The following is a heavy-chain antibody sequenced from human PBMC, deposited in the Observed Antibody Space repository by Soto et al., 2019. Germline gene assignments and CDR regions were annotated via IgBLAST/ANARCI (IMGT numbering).Heavy chain of an antibody. CDR3: ARMIGDMVRGVISF. J-gene: IGHJ4*02. CDR1: GFMFSRYY. CDR2: ISRSSDSM. D-gene: IGHD3-10*01. Sequence: GGSLRLSCAASGFMFSRYYMNWVRQAPGKGLEWVSSISRSSDSMYYEDSVKGRFTIFRDNARNSVYLQMNSLRADDTAVFYCARMIGDMVRGVISFWGQGALVTVSS. V-gene: IGHV3-21*01.